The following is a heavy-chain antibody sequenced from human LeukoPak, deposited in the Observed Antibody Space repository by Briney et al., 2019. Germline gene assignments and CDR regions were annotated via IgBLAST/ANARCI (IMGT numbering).Heavy chain of an antibody. J-gene: IGHJ2*01. Sequence: GASVKVSCKASGYTFTGYYMHWVRQAPGQGLEWMGWINPNSRGTNYAQKFQGRVTMTRDTSISTAYMELNRLRSDDTAVYYCARGDYGDYVGPWYFDLWGRGTLVTVSS. CDR1: GYTFTGYY. CDR3: ARGDYGDYVGPWYFDL. D-gene: IGHD4-17*01. CDR2: INPNSRGT. V-gene: IGHV1-2*02.